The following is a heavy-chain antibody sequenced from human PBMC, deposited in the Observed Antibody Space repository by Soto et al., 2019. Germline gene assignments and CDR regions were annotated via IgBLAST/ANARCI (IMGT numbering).Heavy chain of an antibody. J-gene: IGHJ6*02. CDR2: ISYDGSNK. CDR1: GFTFSSYG. V-gene: IGHV3-30*18. D-gene: IGHD3-10*01. CDR3: AKARLLDGSGSYFFDYGMDV. Sequence: QVQLVESGGGVVQPGRSLRLSCAASGFTFSSYGMHWVRQAPGKGLEWVAVISYDGSNKYYADSVKGRFTISRDNSKNTLYLQMNSLRAEDTAVYYCAKARLLDGSGSYFFDYGMDVWGQGTTVTVSS.